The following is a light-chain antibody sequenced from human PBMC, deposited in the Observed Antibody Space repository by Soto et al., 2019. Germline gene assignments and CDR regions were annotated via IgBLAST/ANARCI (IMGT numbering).Light chain of an antibody. J-gene: IGLJ1*01. CDR2: EGT. Sequence: QPASVSGSPGQSITISCTGTNNLVSWYQQHPGKAPKVVLYEGTKRPSGVSNRFSGSNSGSTASLTISGLQAEDEAHYFCCAYVGARSYVFGPGTKLTVL. V-gene: IGLV2-23*01. CDR1: NNL. CDR3: CAYVGARSYV.